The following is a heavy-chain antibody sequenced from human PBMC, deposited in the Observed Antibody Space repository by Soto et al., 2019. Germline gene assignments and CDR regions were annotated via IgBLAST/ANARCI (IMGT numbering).Heavy chain of an antibody. J-gene: IGHJ5*02. CDR1: GVSISSYY. V-gene: IGHV4-59*01. CDR3: GSAKGYCSAGTCYGWFDP. Sequence: PSETLSLTCTVSGVSISSYYWSWIRQPPGKGLEWIGYVYFTGITNYNPSLKSRVTMSVDTSKSQFFLELTSVTTADTAVYYCGSAKGYCSAGTCYGWFDPWGQGTLVTVSS. CDR2: VYFTGIT. D-gene: IGHD2-15*01.